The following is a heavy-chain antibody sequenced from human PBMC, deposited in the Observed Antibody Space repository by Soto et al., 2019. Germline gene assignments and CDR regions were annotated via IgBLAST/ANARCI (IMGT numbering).Heavy chain of an antibody. Sequence: QPGGSLRLSCAASGFTFSSYWMSWVRQAPGKGLEWVANIKQDGSEKYYVDSVKGRFTISRDNAKNSLYLQMNSLRAEDTAVYYCARGTDYDFWSGYLSVYYYYGMDVWGQGTTVTVSS. CDR3: ARGTDYDFWSGYLSVYYYYGMDV. J-gene: IGHJ6*02. D-gene: IGHD3-3*01. V-gene: IGHV3-7*03. CDR1: GFTFSSYW. CDR2: IKQDGSEK.